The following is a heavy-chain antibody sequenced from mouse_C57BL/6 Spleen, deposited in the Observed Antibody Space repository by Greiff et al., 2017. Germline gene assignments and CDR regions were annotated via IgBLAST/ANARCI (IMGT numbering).Heavy chain of an antibody. CDR1: GFNIKDDY. D-gene: IGHD1-1*01. J-gene: IGHJ2*01. CDR3: TTDYYGTPFDY. V-gene: IGHV14-4*01. CDR2: IDPENGDT. Sequence: EVQLQQPGAELVRPGASVKLSCTASGFNIKDDYMHWVKQRPEQGLEWIGWIDPENGDTEYASKFQGKATITADTSSNPAYLQLSSLTSEDTAVYYCTTDYYGTPFDYWGQGTTLTVSS.